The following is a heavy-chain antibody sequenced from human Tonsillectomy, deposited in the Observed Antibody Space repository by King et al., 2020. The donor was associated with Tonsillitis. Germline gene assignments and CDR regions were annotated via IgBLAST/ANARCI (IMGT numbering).Heavy chain of an antibody. J-gene: IGHJ4*02. CDR3: ASGYWIYCSGGSCFLDY. CDR2: ISYDGSNK. D-gene: IGHD2-15*01. V-gene: IGHV3-30-3*01. CDR1: GFTFSSHA. Sequence: VQLVESGGGVVQPGRSLRLSCAASGFTFSSHAMHWVRQAPGKGLEWVTVISYDGSNKYYADSVKGRFTISRDNSKNTLYLQMNSLRAEDTAVYFCASGYWIYCSGGSCFLDYWGQGTLVTVSS.